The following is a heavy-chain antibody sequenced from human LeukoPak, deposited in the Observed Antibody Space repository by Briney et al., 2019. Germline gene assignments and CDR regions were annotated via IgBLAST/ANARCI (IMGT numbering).Heavy chain of an antibody. CDR2: ISWNSGSI. J-gene: IGHJ4*02. CDR1: GFTFDDYA. Sequence: PGRSLRLSCAASGFTFDDYAMHWVQQAPGKGLEWVSGISWNSGSIGYADSVKGRFTISRDNAKNSLYLQMNSLRAEDTALYYCAKTPDVGGYDNFRFDYWGQGTLVTVSS. D-gene: IGHD5-12*01. V-gene: IGHV3-9*01. CDR3: AKTPDVGGYDNFRFDY.